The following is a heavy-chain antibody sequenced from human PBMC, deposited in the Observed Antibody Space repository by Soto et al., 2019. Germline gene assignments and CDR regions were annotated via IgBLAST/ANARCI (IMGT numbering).Heavy chain of an antibody. Sequence: QVQLVQSGAEVKKPGASVKVSCEASGYTFTTYDINWVRQAPGQGLEWMGWMNPNSGNTGYAQKFQGRVTMTRNTSIGTAYMELSSLRSEDTAVYYCAQMATTTNYWGQGTLVTVSS. CDR2: MNPNSGNT. CDR1: GYTFTTYD. J-gene: IGHJ4*02. CDR3: AQMATTTNY. D-gene: IGHD5-12*01. V-gene: IGHV1-8*01.